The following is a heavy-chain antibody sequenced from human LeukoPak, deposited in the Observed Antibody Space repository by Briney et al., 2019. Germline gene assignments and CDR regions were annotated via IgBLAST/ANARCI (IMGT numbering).Heavy chain of an antibody. J-gene: IGHJ4*02. CDR2: ICYSGST. Sequence: SETLSLTCTVSGGSISSSSYYWGWIRQPPGKGLEWIGSICYSGSTYYNPSLKSRVTISVDTSKNQFSLKLSSVTAADTAVYYCARRIVVTRGFDYWGQGTLVTVSS. D-gene: IGHD4-23*01. CDR3: ARRIVVTRGFDY. CDR1: GGSISSSSYY. V-gene: IGHV4-39*01.